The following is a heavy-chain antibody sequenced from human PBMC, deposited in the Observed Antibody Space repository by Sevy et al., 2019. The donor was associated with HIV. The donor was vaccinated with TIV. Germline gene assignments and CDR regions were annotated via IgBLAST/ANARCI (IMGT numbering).Heavy chain of an antibody. V-gene: IGHV4-59*01. CDR2: IYYSGST. CDR3: ASAGVWSGYYCPYGMDV. D-gene: IGHD3-3*01. CDR1: GGSISSYY. Sequence: SETLSLTCTVSGGSISSYYWSWIRQPPGKGLEWIGYIYYSGSTNYKPSLKSRVTISVDTSKNQFSLKLSSVTAADTAVYYCASAGVWSGYYCPYGMDVWGQGTTVTVSS. J-gene: IGHJ6*02.